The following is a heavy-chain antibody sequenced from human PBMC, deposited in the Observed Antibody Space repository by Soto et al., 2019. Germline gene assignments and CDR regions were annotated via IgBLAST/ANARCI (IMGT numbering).Heavy chain of an antibody. D-gene: IGHD3-10*01. CDR1: GFTFSRSA. CDR3: ARAIAGYHGSGSYSFDY. Sequence: EVQLVESGGGLVQPGGSLRLSCAASGFTFSRSAMHWVRQAPGKGLEHVSAISSNGGSTYDANSVKGRFTISRDNSKNTLYLQMGSLRAEDMAVYYCARAIAGYHGSGSYSFDYWGQGTLVTVSS. J-gene: IGHJ4*02. CDR2: ISSNGGST. V-gene: IGHV3-64*01.